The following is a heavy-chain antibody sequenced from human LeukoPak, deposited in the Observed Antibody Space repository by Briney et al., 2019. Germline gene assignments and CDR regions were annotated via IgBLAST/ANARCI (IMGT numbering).Heavy chain of an antibody. Sequence: GGSLRLSCAASGFTFSSYGMTWVRQAPGKGLEWVACMKEDGSEKYYVDSVKGRFTISRDNAKNSLYLQMNSLRAEDTAMYYCARGRHSSSWSPIDYWGQGTLVTVSS. CDR2: MKEDGSEK. V-gene: IGHV3-7*01. CDR1: GFTFSSYG. CDR3: ARGRHSSSWSPIDY. J-gene: IGHJ4*02. D-gene: IGHD6-13*01.